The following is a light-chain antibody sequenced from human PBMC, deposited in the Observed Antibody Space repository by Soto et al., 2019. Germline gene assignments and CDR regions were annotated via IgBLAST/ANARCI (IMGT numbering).Light chain of an antibody. V-gene: IGLV2-14*01. J-gene: IGLJ1*01. CDR2: DVS. Sequence: QSALTQPASVSGSPGQSITVSCTGTSSDVGGYNYVSWYQQHPGKVPQLMIYDVSNRPSGVSNRFSGSKSGNTASLTISGLQAEDEADYYCSSYTSSNTYVFGNGTKVTVL. CDR1: SSDVGGYNY. CDR3: SSYTSSNTYV.